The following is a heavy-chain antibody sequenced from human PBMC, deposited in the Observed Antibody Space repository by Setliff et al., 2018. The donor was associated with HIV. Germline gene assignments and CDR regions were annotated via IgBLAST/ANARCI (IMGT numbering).Heavy chain of an antibody. J-gene: IGHJ5*02. CDR1: GDAISNGLH. Sequence: SETLSLTCTVSGDAISNGLHWSWIRQSPGKGLEWIGSIYYSETTNNNPSLKSRVTISVDTSKNQLSLKLRSVTAADTAVYYCARDPGGLYCRSTSCQGGCFDPWGQGTLVTVSS. D-gene: IGHD2-2*01. CDR2: IYYSETT. CDR3: ARDPGGLYCRSTSCQGGCFDP. V-gene: IGHV4-38-2*02.